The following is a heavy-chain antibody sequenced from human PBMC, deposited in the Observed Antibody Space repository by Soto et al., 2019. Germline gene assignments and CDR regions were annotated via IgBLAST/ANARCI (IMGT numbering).Heavy chain of an antibody. D-gene: IGHD2-15*01. Sequence: VKVSCKASGYTFTSYAMHWVRQAPGQRLEWMGWVNAGDGNTKYSQKFQGRVSITRDTSASTAYMQLSSLRSEDTAVYYCARAGGALYCSGGSCNIWFDPWGQGTLVTVSS. CDR2: VNAGDGNT. V-gene: IGHV1-3*01. CDR1: GYTFTSYA. J-gene: IGHJ5*02. CDR3: ARAGGALYCSGGSCNIWFDP.